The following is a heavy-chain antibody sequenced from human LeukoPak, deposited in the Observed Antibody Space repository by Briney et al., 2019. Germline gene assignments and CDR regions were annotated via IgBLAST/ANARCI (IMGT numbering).Heavy chain of an antibody. J-gene: IGHJ3*02. Sequence: ASVKVSCKASGYTFTGYYIHCVRQAPGQGLEWMGWINPNSGGTNYAQNFQGRVTMTRDTSISTAYMELSRLRSDDTAVYYCARGTRYYYDSSVYYEGDAFDIWGQGTMVTVSS. CDR1: GYTFTGYY. V-gene: IGHV1-2*02. D-gene: IGHD3-22*01. CDR3: ARGTRYYYDSSVYYEGDAFDI. CDR2: INPNSGGT.